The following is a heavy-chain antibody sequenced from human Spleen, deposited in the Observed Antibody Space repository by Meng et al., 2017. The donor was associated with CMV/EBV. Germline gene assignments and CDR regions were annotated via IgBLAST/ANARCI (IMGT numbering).Heavy chain of an antibody. D-gene: IGHD1-26*01. CDR1: GGTFSSNA. Sequence: SVKVSCKASGGTFSSNAISWVRQAPGQGLEWMGGILPILNRVNYAPKLLGRVTITAAKSMNTVYMEVSSLTSEDTAVYYCARDGVSTGSDYGTYRYYGMDVWGQGTTVTVSS. V-gene: IGHV1-69*10. J-gene: IGHJ6*02. CDR3: ARDGVSTGSDYGTYRYYGMDV. CDR2: ILPILNRV.